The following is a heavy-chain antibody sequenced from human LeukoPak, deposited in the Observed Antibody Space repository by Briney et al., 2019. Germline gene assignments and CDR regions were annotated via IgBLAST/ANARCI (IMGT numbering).Heavy chain of an antibody. D-gene: IGHD5-24*01. CDR3: ARQVGDGYNYIDY. CDR2: ISSSSSTI. J-gene: IGHJ4*02. V-gene: IGHV3-11*04. CDR1: GFTFSDYY. Sequence: GGSLRLSCAASGFTFSDYYMSWIRQAPGKGLEWVSYISSSSSTIYYADSVKGRFTISRDNAKNSLYLQMNSLRAEDTAVYYCARQVGDGYNYIDYWGQGTLVTVSS.